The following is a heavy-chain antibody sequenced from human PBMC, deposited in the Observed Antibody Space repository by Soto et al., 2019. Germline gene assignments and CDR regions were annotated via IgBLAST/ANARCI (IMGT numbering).Heavy chain of an antibody. D-gene: IGHD6-6*01. CDR1: GFTFSGSA. CDR2: IRSKANSYAT. Sequence: EVQLVESGGGLVKPGGSLRLSCAASGFTFSGSAMHWVRQASGKGLEWVGRIRSKANSYATAYAASVKGRFTISRDDSKNTAYLQMNSLKTEDTAVYYCTRPIYSSSFYYGMDVWGQGTTVTVSS. J-gene: IGHJ6*02. V-gene: IGHV3-73*01. CDR3: TRPIYSSSFYYGMDV.